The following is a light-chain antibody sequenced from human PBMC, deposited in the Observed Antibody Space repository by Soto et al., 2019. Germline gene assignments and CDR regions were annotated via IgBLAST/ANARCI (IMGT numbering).Light chain of an antibody. Sequence: EIVMTQSPATLSVSPGERATLSCRASQSVSSNLAWYQQKPGQAPRLLIYGVSTRATGIPARFSGSGPGTEFTLTISSLQSEDFAVYYCQQYNNWPWTFGQGTKVDIK. V-gene: IGKV3-15*01. CDR2: GVS. CDR1: QSVSSN. J-gene: IGKJ1*01. CDR3: QQYNNWPWT.